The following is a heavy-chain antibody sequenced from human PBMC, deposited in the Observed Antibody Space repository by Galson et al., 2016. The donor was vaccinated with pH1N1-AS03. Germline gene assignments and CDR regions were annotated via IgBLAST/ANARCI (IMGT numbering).Heavy chain of an antibody. CDR3: ARRPTGIDY. D-gene: IGHD3-10*01. J-gene: IGHJ4*02. V-gene: IGHV4-34*12. Sequence: SETLSLTCRDLGGSFRGTYWTWIRQTPGKGLEWIGEVIICGSPTYSPSLKSRVSISLDTSRKQVSLRLISVTAADTAVYFCARRPTGIDYWGPGTLVTVAS. CDR2: VIICGSP. CDR1: GGSFRGTY.